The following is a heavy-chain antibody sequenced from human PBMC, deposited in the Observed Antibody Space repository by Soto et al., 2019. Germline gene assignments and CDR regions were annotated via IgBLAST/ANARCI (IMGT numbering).Heavy chain of an antibody. Sequence: QVQLVESGGGLVKPGGSLRLSCATSGFIFSDYYMHWIRQAPGKGLEWISYISGNGRIIQYADSAKGRINISRDNAKNSLYLQMNSLRAEDTALYFCARDFDADSRTDFDYWGQGTLVTVSS. J-gene: IGHJ4*02. CDR3: ARDFDADSRTDFDY. CDR1: GFIFSDYY. V-gene: IGHV3-11*01. CDR2: ISGNGRII. D-gene: IGHD4-17*01.